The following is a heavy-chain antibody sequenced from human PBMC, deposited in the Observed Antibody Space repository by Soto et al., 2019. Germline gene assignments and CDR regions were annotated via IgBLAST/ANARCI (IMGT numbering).Heavy chain of an antibody. Sequence: PGGSLRLSCAASGFTFSSYAMSWVRQAPGKGLEWVSAISGSGGSTYYADSVKGRFTISRDNSKNTLYLQMNSLRAEDTAVYYCAKGYCSSTSCYAVYYYYYMDVWDKGTTVTVSS. CDR1: GFTFSSYA. CDR3: AKGYCSSTSCYAVYYYYYMDV. V-gene: IGHV3-23*01. CDR2: ISGSGGST. D-gene: IGHD2-2*01. J-gene: IGHJ6*03.